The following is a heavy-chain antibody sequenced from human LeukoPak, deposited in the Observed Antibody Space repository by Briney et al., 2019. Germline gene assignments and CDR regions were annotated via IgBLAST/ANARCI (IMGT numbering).Heavy chain of an antibody. Sequence: SQTLSLTCTVSGGSISSGGYYWSWIRQHPGKGLEWIGYIYYSGSTYYNPSLKSRVTISVDTSKNQFSLKLSSVTAADTAVYYCARDIWVGATRETIDAFDIWGQGTMVTVSS. CDR1: GGSISSGGYY. J-gene: IGHJ3*02. D-gene: IGHD1-26*01. V-gene: IGHV4-31*03. CDR3: ARDIWVGATRETIDAFDI. CDR2: IYYSGST.